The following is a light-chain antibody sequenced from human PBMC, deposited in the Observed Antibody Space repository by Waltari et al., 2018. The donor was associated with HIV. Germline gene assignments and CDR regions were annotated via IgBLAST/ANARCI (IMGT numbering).Light chain of an antibody. CDR1: ALPTRY. V-gene: IGLV3-10*01. CDR3: YSTDSSDNYGV. Sequence: SYELTQPPSVSVSPGQTARITSSGDALPTRYTYWYQQKSGQAPVLVIHEDNKRPSGIPERFSGSSSGTMATLTINGAQVGDEADYYCYSTDSSDNYGVFGGGTKLTVL. J-gene: IGLJ3*02. CDR2: EDN.